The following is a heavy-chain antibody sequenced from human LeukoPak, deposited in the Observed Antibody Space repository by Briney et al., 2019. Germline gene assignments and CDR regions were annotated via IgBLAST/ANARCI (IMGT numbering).Heavy chain of an antibody. CDR1: GYTFTGYY. D-gene: IGHD4-17*01. V-gene: IGHV1-2*02. J-gene: IGHJ6*03. CDR2: INPNSGGT. Sequence: ASVKVSCKASGYTFTGYYIHWVRQAPGQGLEWMGWINPNSGGTNYAQKFQGRVTMTRDTSISTAYIELSRLRSDDTAVYYCAREAPYGDDHYYYMDVWGKGTTVTVSS. CDR3: AREAPYGDDHYYYMDV.